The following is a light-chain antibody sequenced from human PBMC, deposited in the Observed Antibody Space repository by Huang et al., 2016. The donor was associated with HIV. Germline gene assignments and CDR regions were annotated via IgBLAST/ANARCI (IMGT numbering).Light chain of an antibody. Sequence: ETVMTQSPVTLFVSPGDIASLSCRSSQIVNSHLAWYQQKPGQAPRRLLYAASTRATGVPDKFSGSGAGTEFTLTISTLQSEDSAVYYCQQYNDFRSTFGPGTRVEIK. CDR2: AAS. V-gene: IGKV3-15*01. CDR1: QIVNSH. J-gene: IGKJ3*01. CDR3: QQYNDFRST.